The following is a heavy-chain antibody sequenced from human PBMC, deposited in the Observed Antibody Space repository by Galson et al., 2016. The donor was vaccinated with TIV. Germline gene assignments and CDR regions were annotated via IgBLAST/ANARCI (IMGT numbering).Heavy chain of an antibody. J-gene: IGHJ4*02. CDR2: ISSSGRFL. CDR3: ARVKGDGEYSYGAFEF. V-gene: IGHV3-21*01. D-gene: IGHD5-18*01. Sequence: SLRLSCAASGFTFSSYWMHWVRQAPGKGLEWVSSISSSGRFLYYADSVRGRFTISKDNAKNSLTLQMTSLRVDDTAVYYCARVKGDGEYSYGAFEFWGQGTQVTVSS. CDR1: GFTFSSYW.